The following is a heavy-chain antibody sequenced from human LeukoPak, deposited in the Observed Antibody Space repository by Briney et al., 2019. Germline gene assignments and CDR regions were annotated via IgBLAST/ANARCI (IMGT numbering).Heavy chain of an antibody. CDR3: ARGSGGPTPVVWD. V-gene: IGHV4-38-2*02. CDR2: VYHNGVA. CDR1: GYSISSGYF. Sequence: SETLSLSCTVSGYSISSGYFWGWIRQPPGKGLEWIGSVYHNGVAQYNPSLTSRVTISVDTSQNHFSLRLSSVTAADTAVYYCARGSGGPTPVVWDWGQGTLVTVSS. J-gene: IGHJ4*02. D-gene: IGHD1-26*01.